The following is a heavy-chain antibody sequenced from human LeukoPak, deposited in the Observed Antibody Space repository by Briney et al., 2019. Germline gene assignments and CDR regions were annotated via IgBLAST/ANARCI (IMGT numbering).Heavy chain of an antibody. CDR1: GFTFSNYA. CDR3: AKKWGVGTTTLDYFDY. CDR2: ISGSAGST. Sequence: PGGSLRLSCAASGFTFSNYAMSWVRQAPGKGLEWVSGISGSAGSTYYADSVKGRVTISRDNSKNTLYLQMNSLTDDDTAVYYCAKKWGVGTTTLDYFDYWGQGTLVTVSS. D-gene: IGHD1-26*01. J-gene: IGHJ4*02. V-gene: IGHV3-23*01.